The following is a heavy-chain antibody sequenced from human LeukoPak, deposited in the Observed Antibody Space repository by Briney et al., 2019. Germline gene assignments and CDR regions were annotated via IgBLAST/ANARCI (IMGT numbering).Heavy chain of an antibody. Sequence: PGGSLRLSCAASGFTFSSYSMNWVRQAPGKGLEWVSSISSSSSYIYYADSVKGRFTISRDNAKNSLYLQMNSLRAEDTAVYYCARDVLRFLEWDDAFDIWGQGTMVTVSS. J-gene: IGHJ3*02. CDR1: GFTFSSYS. CDR3: ARDVLRFLEWDDAFDI. D-gene: IGHD3-3*01. V-gene: IGHV3-21*01. CDR2: ISSSSSYI.